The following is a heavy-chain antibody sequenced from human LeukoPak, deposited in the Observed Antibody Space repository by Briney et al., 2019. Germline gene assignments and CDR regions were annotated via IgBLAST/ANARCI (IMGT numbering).Heavy chain of an antibody. V-gene: IGHV3-21*01. D-gene: IGHD4-17*01. CDR2: ISSSSSYI. CDR1: GFTFSNYS. Sequence: PGGSLRLSCAASGFTFSNYSMNWVRQAPGKGLEWVSSISSSSSYIYYADSVKGRFTISRANAKNSLYLQMNSIRAEDTAAYYCARDKDGYYRLDYWGQGTLVTVSS. J-gene: IGHJ4*02. CDR3: ARDKDGYYRLDY.